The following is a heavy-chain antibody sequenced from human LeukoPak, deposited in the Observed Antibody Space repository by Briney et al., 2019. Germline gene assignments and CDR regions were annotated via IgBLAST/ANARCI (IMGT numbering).Heavy chain of an antibody. J-gene: IGHJ4*02. V-gene: IGHV3-23*01. CDR1: GFTFSSYA. CDR2: ISGCGGST. Sequence: PGGSLRLSCAASGFTFSSYALSWVRQAPGKGREWVSAISGCGGSTYYADSVKGRFTISRDNSKNTLYLQMNSLRAEDTAVYCCAKGASYDSRVYWGQGTLVTVSS. D-gene: IGHD3-16*01. CDR3: AKGASYDSRVY.